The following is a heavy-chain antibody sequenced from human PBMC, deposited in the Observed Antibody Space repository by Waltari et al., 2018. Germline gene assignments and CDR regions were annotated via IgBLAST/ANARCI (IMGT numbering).Heavy chain of an antibody. V-gene: IGHV1-69*12. CDR3: ARGPRFDGDYEGLYY. Sequence: QVQLVKSGAEVKKPGSSVKVSCTASGCTFSSYAISWVRQAPGQGLEWRGGIIPIFGTANYAQKFQGRVTITADESTSTAYMELSSLRSEDTAVYYCARGPRFDGDYEGLYYWGQGTLVTVSS. J-gene: IGHJ4*02. CDR2: IIPIFGTA. D-gene: IGHD4-17*01. CDR1: GCTFSSYA.